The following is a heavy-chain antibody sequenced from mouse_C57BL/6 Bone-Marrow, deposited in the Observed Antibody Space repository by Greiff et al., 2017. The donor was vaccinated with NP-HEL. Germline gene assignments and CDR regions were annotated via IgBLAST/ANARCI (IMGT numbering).Heavy chain of an antibody. J-gene: IGHJ4*01. CDR2: IYPGSGST. D-gene: IGHD1-1*01. V-gene: IGHV1-55*01. Sequence: VQLQQSGAELVKPGASVKMSCKASGYTFTSYWITWVKQRPGQGLEWIGDIYPGSGSTNYNEKFKSKATLTVDTSSSTAYMQLSSLTSEDSAVYYCARSPYYYGSSYDYAMDYWGQGTSVTVSS. CDR3: ARSPYYYGSSYDYAMDY. CDR1: GYTFTSYW.